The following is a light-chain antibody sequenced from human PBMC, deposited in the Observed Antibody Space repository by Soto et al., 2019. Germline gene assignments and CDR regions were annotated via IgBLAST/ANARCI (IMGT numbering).Light chain of an antibody. CDR3: CSYVGSYSYV. Sequence: QSVLTQPRSVSGSRGQSVTVSCIGTSSDVGGYNSVSWYQEHPGKAPKLMIYDVIKRPSGVPDRFSGSKSGNTASLTISGILAEDEADYYCCSYVGSYSYVFGTGTKVTVL. CDR2: DVI. V-gene: IGLV2-11*01. J-gene: IGLJ1*01. CDR1: SSDVGGYNS.